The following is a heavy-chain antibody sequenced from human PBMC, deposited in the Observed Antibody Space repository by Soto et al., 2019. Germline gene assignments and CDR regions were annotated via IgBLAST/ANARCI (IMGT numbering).Heavy chain of an antibody. CDR3: ARGGKRLLNSGYEMYYYDSHPGGGAFDI. J-gene: IGHJ3*02. V-gene: IGHV1-3*01. D-gene: IGHD3-22*01. CDR2: INAGNGNT. CDR1: GYTFTSYA. Sequence: QVQLVQSGAEVKKPGASVKVSCKASGYTFTSYAMHWVRQAPGQRLEWMGWINAGNGNTKYSQKFQGRVTITRDTSASTAYMELSSLRSEDTAVYYCARGGKRLLNSGYEMYYYDSHPGGGAFDIWGQGTMVTVSS.